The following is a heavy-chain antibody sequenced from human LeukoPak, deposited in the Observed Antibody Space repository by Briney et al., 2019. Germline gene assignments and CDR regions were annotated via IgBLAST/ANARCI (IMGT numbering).Heavy chain of an antibody. Sequence: ASVKVSFTASGYTFTFYYVHWVRQAPGQGLEWMGWINPNSGATNYAQKFQGRVTMTRDTSISTAYMELSRLISDDTAVYHCARVALNTVTEHLFDPWGQGTVVSVSS. V-gene: IGHV1-2*02. D-gene: IGHD4-17*01. CDR2: INPNSGAT. CDR1: GYTFTFYY. CDR3: ARVALNTVTEHLFDP. J-gene: IGHJ5*01.